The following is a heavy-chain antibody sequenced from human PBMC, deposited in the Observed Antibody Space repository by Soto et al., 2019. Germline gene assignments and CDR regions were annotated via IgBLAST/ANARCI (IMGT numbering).Heavy chain of an antibody. CDR1: GGSISSGGYY. V-gene: IGHV4-61*08. D-gene: IGHD6-13*01. CDR3: ARLVGNSWLDY. Sequence: SETLSLSCTVSGGSISSGGYYWSWIRQHPGKGLEWIGYIYYSGSTNYNPSLKNRVTISVDTSRNQFSLQLSSLTPEDTAVYYCARLVGNSWLDYWGQGTLVTVSS. J-gene: IGHJ4*02. CDR2: IYYSGST.